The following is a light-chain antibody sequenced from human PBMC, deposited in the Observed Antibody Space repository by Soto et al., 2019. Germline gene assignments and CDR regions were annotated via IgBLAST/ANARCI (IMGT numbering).Light chain of an antibody. J-gene: IGKJ4*01. Sequence: EIVMTQSPGTLSLPPGEGATLSCRASRSINSNFLAWYQQKPGQAPSLLTYGASSRATDVPDRFSASGSGTDFALTISRLEPEDVAVYYCQQYIRTPHTFGGGTTVDIK. V-gene: IGKV3-20*01. CDR2: GAS. CDR3: QQYIRTPHT. CDR1: RSINSNF.